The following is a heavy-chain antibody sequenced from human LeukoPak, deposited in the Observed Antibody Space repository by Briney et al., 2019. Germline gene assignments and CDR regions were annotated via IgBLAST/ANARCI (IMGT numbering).Heavy chain of an antibody. CDR3: AREIGSIVVVPAALDY. J-gene: IGHJ4*02. D-gene: IGHD2-2*01. Sequence: PGGSLRLSCAASGFTFSSYAMHWVRQAPGKGLEWVAVISYDGSNKYYADSVKGRFTISRDNSKNTLYLQMNSLRAEDTAVYYCAREIGSIVVVPAALDYWGQGTLVTVSS. V-gene: IGHV3-30-3*01. CDR1: GFTFSSYA. CDR2: ISYDGSNK.